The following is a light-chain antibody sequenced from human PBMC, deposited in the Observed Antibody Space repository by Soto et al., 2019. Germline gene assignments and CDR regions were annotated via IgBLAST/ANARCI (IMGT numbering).Light chain of an antibody. CDR1: QSISIY. V-gene: IGKV1-39*01. CDR3: QQRYSTTHT. CDR2: AAT. J-gene: IGKJ1*01. Sequence: GDRVTITCRASQSISIYLNWYHQKPGKAPRLRIYAATNLQSGVPSRFSGEGSGADFTLNVGNLQPEDDATYDCQQRYSTTHTLCKGTNMDNK.